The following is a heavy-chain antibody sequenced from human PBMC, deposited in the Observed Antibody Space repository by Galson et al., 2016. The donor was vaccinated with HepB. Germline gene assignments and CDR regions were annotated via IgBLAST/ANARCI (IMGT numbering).Heavy chain of an antibody. J-gene: IGHJ3*02. CDR2: IYYSGST. Sequence: SETLSLTCSVSGASISSYYCNWIRQPPGKGLEWIGYIYYSGSTNYNPSLKSRVTISANTSKNQFSLKLTSVTAADMAVYYCARGRAVAGNSRWIDIWGQGTMVTVSS. CDR3: ARGRAVAGNSRWIDI. D-gene: IGHD6-19*01. CDR1: GASISSYY. V-gene: IGHV4-59*01.